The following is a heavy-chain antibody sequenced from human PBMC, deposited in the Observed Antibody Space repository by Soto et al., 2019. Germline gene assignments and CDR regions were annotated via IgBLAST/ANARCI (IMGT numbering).Heavy chain of an antibody. CDR2: SYSGGNS. V-gene: IGHV3-53*01. CDR1: GFTVSGNF. CDR3: ARGYGAGSYFSDF. D-gene: IGHD3-10*01. J-gene: IGHJ4*02. Sequence: GGSLRLSCAASGFTVSGNFMSWVRQALGKGLEWVSSSYSGGNSYYADSVTGRFTISRDDFMNILYLQMNSLRAEDTAVYYFARGYGAGSYFSDFWGQGTLVTVSS.